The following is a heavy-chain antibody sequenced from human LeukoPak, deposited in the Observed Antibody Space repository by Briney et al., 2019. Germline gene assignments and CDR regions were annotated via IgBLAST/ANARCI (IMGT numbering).Heavy chain of an antibody. J-gene: IGHJ4*02. CDR1: GFXSRSYW. CDR3: ARVMRVAAAFDY. V-gene: IGHV3-7*05. Sequence: GGSLRLSCAASGFXSRSYWMSWVRQAPGKGLEWVANIKEDGSEKYYVDSVKGRFTIFRDNGKNSLYLQMNSLRVEDTAVYYCARVMRVAAAFDYWGQGTLVTVSS. CDR2: IKEDGSEK. D-gene: IGHD3-22*01.